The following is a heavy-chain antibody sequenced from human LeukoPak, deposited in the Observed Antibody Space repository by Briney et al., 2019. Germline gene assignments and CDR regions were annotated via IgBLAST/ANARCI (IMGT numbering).Heavy chain of an antibody. CDR2: IYPGDSET. Sequence: GESLKISCTGSGYSFTDYWIAWVRQMPGKGLEWMGIIYPGDSETTYSPSFQGQVTISADKSISTNYLQWSSLKASDTAMYYCARGRGYCSSSSCYDFDYWGQGTLVTVSS. J-gene: IGHJ4*02. CDR3: ARGRGYCSSSSCYDFDY. D-gene: IGHD2-2*01. V-gene: IGHV5-51*01. CDR1: GYSFTDYW.